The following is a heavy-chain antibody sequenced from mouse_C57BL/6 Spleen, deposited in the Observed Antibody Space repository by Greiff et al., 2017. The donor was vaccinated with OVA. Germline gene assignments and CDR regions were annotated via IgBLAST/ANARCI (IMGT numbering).Heavy chain of an antibody. V-gene: IGHV2-4*01. Sequence: VQLQQSGPGLVQPSQSLSITCTVSGFSLTSYGVHWVRQPPGKGLEWLGVIWSGGSTDYNAAFISRLSISKDNSKSQVFFKMNSLQADDTAIYYCAKNWDSNYPYYYAMDYWGQGTSVTVSS. CDR1: GFSLTSYG. CDR2: IWSGGST. CDR3: AKNWDSNYPYYYAMDY. D-gene: IGHD2-5*01. J-gene: IGHJ4*01.